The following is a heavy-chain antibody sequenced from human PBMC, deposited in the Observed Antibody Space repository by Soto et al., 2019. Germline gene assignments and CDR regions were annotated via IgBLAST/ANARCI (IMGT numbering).Heavy chain of an antibody. V-gene: IGHV4-59*01. CDR3: ARDSVGSGYD. Sequence: QVQLQESGPGLVKPSETLSLTCTVSGGSISSYYWSWIRQPPGKRLEWIGYIYYSGSTNYNPSLKSRVTISVDTSKNQFSLELSSVTAADTAGYYCARDSVGSGYDWGQGTLVTVSS. J-gene: IGHJ4*02. D-gene: IGHD5-12*01. CDR1: GGSISSYY. CDR2: IYYSGST.